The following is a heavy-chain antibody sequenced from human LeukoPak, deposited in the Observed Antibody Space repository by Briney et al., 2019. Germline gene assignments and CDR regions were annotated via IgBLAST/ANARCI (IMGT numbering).Heavy chain of an antibody. V-gene: IGHV3-11*04. D-gene: IGHD1-26*01. J-gene: IGHJ4*02. CDR2: IGSSSNNI. Sequence: GGSLRLSCAASGFTFSDYYMSWIRQAPGKGLEWISYIGSSSNNIYYADSVKGRFTISRDNAKNSLYLQMNSLIVEDTAVYYCARVALPSWVDYWGQGALVTVS. CDR3: ARVALPSWVDY. CDR1: GFTFSDYY.